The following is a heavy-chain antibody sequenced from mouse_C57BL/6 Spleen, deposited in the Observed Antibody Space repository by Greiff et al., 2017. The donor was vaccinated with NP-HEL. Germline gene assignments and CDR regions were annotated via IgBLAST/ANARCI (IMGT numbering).Heavy chain of an antibody. Sequence: VQLQQSGTVLARPGASVKMSCKTSGYTFTSYWMHWVKQRPGQGLEWIGAIYPGNSDTSYNQKFKGKAKLTAVTSASTAYLELSSLTNEDSAVYYGRKQDYYELFDYWGQGTTLTVSS. CDR3: RKQDYYELFDY. J-gene: IGHJ2*01. D-gene: IGHD1-1*01. CDR2: IYPGNSDT. CDR1: GYTFTSYW. V-gene: IGHV1-5*01.